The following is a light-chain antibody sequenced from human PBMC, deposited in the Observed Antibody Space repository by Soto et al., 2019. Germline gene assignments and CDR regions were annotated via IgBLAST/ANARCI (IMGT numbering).Light chain of an antibody. CDR1: QDTSNY. CDR2: DAS. Sequence: DIQMTQSPSSLSASVGDRVTITCQASQDTSNYLNWYQQKPGKAPKLLIYDASNLETGVPSRFSGSGSGTDFNLTISSLQHEDIATYYCQHYDSPPRTFGQGTKVEIK. CDR3: QHYDSPPRT. J-gene: IGKJ1*01. V-gene: IGKV1-33*01.